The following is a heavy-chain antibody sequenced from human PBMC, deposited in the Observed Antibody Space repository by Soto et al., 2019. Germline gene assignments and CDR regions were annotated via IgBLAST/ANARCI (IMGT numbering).Heavy chain of an antibody. CDR1: GYTFTSYG. V-gene: IGHV1-18*01. J-gene: IGHJ6*02. CDR2: TSAYNGNT. D-gene: IGHD6-19*01. CDR3: ARRQWLVGGYYYGMDV. Sequence: QVQLVQSGAEVKKPGASVKVSCKASGYTFTSYGISWVRQAPGQGLEWMGWTSAYNGNTNYAQKLQGRVTMTTDTSPRTAYMELRSLRSDDTAVYYCARRQWLVGGYYYGMDVWGQGTTVTVSS.